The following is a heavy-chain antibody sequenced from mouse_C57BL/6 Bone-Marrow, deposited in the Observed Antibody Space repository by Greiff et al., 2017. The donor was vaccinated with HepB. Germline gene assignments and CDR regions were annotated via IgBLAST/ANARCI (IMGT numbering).Heavy chain of an antibody. CDR1: GYTFTSYG. V-gene: IGHV1-81*01. CDR2: IYPRSGNT. D-gene: IGHD1-1*01. Sequence: QVQLKESGAELARPGASVKLSCKASGYTFTSYGISWVKQRTGQGLEWIGEIYPRSGNTYYNEKFKGKATLTADKSSSTAYMELRSLTSEDSAVYFCAREGHYYGSSYPGGWGTGTTVTVSS. CDR3: AREGHYYGSSYPGG. J-gene: IGHJ1*03.